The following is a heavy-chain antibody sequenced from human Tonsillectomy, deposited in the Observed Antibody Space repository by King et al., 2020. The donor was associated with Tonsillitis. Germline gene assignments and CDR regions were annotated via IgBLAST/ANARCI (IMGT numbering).Heavy chain of an antibody. CDR1: GGSVSSSSYY. V-gene: IGHV4-61*01. CDR2: ISYSGST. Sequence: QLQESGPGLVKPSETLSLTCTVSGGSVSSSSYYWSWIRQPPGKGLEWIGYISYSGSTNYNPSLKSRVTISVDKSKNQFSLKLTSVTAADTAVYYCATSRQGLHAPYDSVWGSYRYTGWFDPWGQGTLVTVSS. J-gene: IGHJ5*02. CDR3: ATSRQGLHAPYDSVWGSYRYTGWFDP. D-gene: IGHD3-16*02.